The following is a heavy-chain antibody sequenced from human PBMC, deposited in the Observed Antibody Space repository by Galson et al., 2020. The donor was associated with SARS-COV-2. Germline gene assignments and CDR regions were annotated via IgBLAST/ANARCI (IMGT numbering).Heavy chain of an antibody. Sequence: GGSLRLSCAASGFTFSSYGMHWVRQAPGKGLEWVAVIWYDGSNKYYADSVKGRFTISRDNSKNTLYLQMNSLRAEDTAVYYCAKDWGIAVAGTLYYFDYWGQGTLVTVSS. CDR3: AKDWGIAVAGTLYYFDY. D-gene: IGHD6-19*01. CDR2: IWYDGSNK. CDR1: GFTFSSYG. J-gene: IGHJ4*02. V-gene: IGHV3-33*06.